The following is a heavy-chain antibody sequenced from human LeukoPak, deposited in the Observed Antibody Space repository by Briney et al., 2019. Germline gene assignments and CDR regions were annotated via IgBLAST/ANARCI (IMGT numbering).Heavy chain of an antibody. V-gene: IGHV4-34*08. CDR1: GFTFSSYS. Sequence: PGGSLRLSCAASGFTFSSYSMNWVRQPPGKGLEWIGEINHSGSTNYNPSLKSRVTISVDTSKNQFSLKLSSVTAADTAVYYCQSRYLEWLLEYWGQGTLVTVSS. J-gene: IGHJ4*02. CDR3: QSRYLEWLLEY. CDR2: INHSGST. D-gene: IGHD3-3*01.